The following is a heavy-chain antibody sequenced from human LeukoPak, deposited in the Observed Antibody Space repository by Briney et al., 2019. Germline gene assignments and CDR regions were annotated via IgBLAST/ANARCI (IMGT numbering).Heavy chain of an antibody. CDR2: IHYSGNT. CDR1: GGSISSSYHY. Sequence: PSETLSLTCTVSGGSISSSYHYWGWIRQSPGRGLEWIGSIHYSGNTYYNPSLKSRVTISVDTSKTQFSLKLSSVTAADTAVYYCARSINNWFDPWGQGTLVTVSS. D-gene: IGHD6-6*01. V-gene: IGHV4-39*01. CDR3: ARSINNWFDP. J-gene: IGHJ5*02.